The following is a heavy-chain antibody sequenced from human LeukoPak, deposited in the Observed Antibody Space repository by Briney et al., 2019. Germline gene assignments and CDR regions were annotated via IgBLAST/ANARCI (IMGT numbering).Heavy chain of an antibody. V-gene: IGHV1-8*01. J-gene: IGHJ5*02. CDR1: VYTFTSYD. CDR3: ARGLYCSSTSCYTSYWFDP. CDR2: MNPNSGNT. Sequence: ASLKVSCKASVYTFTSYDINWVRQATGQALEWIVWMNPNSGNTGYAQKFQGRVTMTRNTSISTAYMELSSLRSEDTAVYYCARGLYCSSTSCYTSYWFDPWGQGTLVTVSS. D-gene: IGHD2-2*02.